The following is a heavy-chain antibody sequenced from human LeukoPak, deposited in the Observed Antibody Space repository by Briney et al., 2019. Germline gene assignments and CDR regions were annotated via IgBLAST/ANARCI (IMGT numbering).Heavy chain of an antibody. V-gene: IGHV1-69*04. CDR1: GGTFSSYA. CDR3: ARGDELLWFGEFPRAFDI. J-gene: IGHJ3*02. Sequence: SVKVSCKASGGTFSSYAISWVRQAPGQGLEWMGRIIPILGIANYAQKFQGRVTITADKSTSTAYMELSSLISEDTAVYYCARGDELLWFGEFPRAFDIWGQGTMVTVSS. D-gene: IGHD3-10*01. CDR2: IIPILGIA.